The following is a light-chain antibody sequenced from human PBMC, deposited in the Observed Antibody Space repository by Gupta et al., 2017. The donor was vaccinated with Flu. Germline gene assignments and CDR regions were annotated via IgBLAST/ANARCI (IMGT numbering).Light chain of an antibody. CDR1: DSNIGNTY. V-gene: IGLV1-51*02. J-gene: IGLJ1*01. CDR3: GTWDGSLSTDV. Sequence: QSVLTQPPSISAAPGQSVTISCSGSDSNIGNTYVSWYQQLPGTAPKLLIYENNKRPSGIPDRFSGSKSGTSAALGSTGLQTGDEADYYCGTWDGSLSTDVFGTGTKVTVL. CDR2: ENN.